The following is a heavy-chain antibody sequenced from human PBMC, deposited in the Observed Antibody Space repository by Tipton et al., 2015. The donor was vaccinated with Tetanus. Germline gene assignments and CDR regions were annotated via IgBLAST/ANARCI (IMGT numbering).Heavy chain of an antibody. V-gene: IGHV4-39*01. Sequence: TLSLTCTVSGGSVSSGSYYWSWIRQPPGKGLEWIGSIYYSGSTYYNPSLKSRVTISVDTSKNQFSLKLSSVTAADTAVYYCASDSSWYDYWGQGTLVTVSS. D-gene: IGHD6-13*01. CDR3: ASDSSWYDY. J-gene: IGHJ4*02. CDR2: IYYSGST. CDR1: GGSVSSGSYY.